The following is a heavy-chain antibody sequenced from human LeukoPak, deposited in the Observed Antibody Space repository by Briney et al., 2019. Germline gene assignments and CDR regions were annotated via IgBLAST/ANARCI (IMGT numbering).Heavy chain of an antibody. CDR3: AREVVPAAFFDY. D-gene: IGHD2-2*01. CDR1: GGSISSYY. CDR2: IYYSGST. J-gene: IGHJ4*02. V-gene: IGHV4-59*01. Sequence: SETLSPTCTVSGGSISSYYWSWIRQPPGKGLEWIGYIYYSGSTNYNPSLKSRVTISVDTSKNQFSLKLSSVTAADTAVYYCAREVVPAAFFDYWGQGTLVTVSS.